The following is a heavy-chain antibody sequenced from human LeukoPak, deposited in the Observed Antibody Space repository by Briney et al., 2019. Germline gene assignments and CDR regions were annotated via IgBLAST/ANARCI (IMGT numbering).Heavy chain of an antibody. V-gene: IGHV3-7*04. CDR3: VRGRDIVATAPCYYYGMDV. CDR1: GFTFGAYW. Sequence: PGGSLRLSCAASGFTFGAYWMNWVRQAPGKGLEWVANIWQGESGAHYVDSVTGRFIISGDSAKTSLYLQMNNLRAEDSAVYYCVRGRDIVATAPCYYYGMDVWGQGTTVTVSS. J-gene: IGHJ6*02. CDR2: IWQGESGA. D-gene: IGHD5-12*01.